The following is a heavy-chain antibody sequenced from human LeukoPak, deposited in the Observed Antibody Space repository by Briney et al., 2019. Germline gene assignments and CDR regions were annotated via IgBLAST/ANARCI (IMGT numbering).Heavy chain of an antibody. D-gene: IGHD6-13*01. V-gene: IGHV4-59*01. Sequence: SETLSLTCTVSGGSISSYYWSWIRHPPGKGLEWIGYIYYSGSTNYNPSLKSRVNISVDTSKNQFSLKVSSVTAADAAVYYCASGLAAAGTLVDYWGQGTLVTVSS. CDR2: IYYSGST. J-gene: IGHJ4*02. CDR1: GGSISSYY. CDR3: ASGLAAAGTLVDY.